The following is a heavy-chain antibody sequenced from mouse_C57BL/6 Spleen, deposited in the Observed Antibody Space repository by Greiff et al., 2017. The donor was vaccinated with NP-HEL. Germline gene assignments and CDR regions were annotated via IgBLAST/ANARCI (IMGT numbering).Heavy chain of an antibody. V-gene: IGHV7-1*01. D-gene: IGHD2-1*01. CDR1: GFTFSDFY. Sequence: EVQRVESGGGLVQSGRSLRLSCATSGFTFSDFYMEWVRQAPGKGLEWIAASRNKANDYTTEYSASVKGRFTVSRDTSQSILYLQMNALRAEDTAIYYCARDAGGNYSYAMDYWGQGTSVTVSS. CDR3: ARDAGGNYSYAMDY. J-gene: IGHJ4*01. CDR2: SRNKANDYTT.